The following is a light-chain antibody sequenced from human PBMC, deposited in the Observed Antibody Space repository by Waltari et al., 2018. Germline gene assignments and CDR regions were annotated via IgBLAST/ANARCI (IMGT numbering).Light chain of an antibody. V-gene: IGLV2-11*01. CDR3: CSFAAGDAYV. CDR1: SSDVGGYNY. Sequence: QSALTQPRSVSGSPGQSVAIPCTGTSSDVGGYNYVSWYQQHPGKAPKLMIYDVTERPSGVPDRFSGSKSGNTASLTVSGLQAEDEADYYCCSFAAGDAYVFGTGTKVSVL. CDR2: DVT. J-gene: IGLJ1*01.